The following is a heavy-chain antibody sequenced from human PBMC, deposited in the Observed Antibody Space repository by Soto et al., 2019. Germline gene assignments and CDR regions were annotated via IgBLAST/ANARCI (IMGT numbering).Heavy chain of an antibody. V-gene: IGHV1-46*03. J-gene: IGHJ1*01. CDR2: INPSGGST. CDR3: ARDREGGYSYGSFQH. CDR1: GYTFTSYY. Sequence: QVQLVQSGAEVKKPGASVKVSCKASGYTFTSYYMHWVRQAPGQGLEWMGIINPSGGSTSYAQKFQGRVPMNRDTSTSTVYMELSSLRSEDTAVYYCARDREGGYSYGSFQHWGQGTLVTVSS. D-gene: IGHD5-18*01.